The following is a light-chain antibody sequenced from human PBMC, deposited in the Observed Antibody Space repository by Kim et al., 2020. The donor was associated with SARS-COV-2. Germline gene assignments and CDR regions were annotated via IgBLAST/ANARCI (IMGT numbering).Light chain of an antibody. CDR3: LKYDSDPWT. CDR2: AAS. V-gene: IGKV1-27*01. CDR1: QAIDNY. Sequence: DIQMTQSPSSLSASVGDSITITCRASQAIDNYLAWFQQKPGEVPRLLIYAASTLHSGIPPRFSGSGSGTDFALTISSLQPEDVATFYCLKYDSDPWTFGQGTKVDIK. J-gene: IGKJ1*01.